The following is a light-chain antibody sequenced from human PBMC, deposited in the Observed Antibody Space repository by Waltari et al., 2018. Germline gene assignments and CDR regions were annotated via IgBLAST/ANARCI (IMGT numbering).Light chain of an antibody. Sequence: QAVVTQEPSLTVSPGGTVTLTVAPSPGPATSGHYPYWFQQKPGQAPRTLIYDTSNKHSWTPARFSGSLLGGKAALTLSGAQPEDEAEYYCLLSYRGARVFGGGTKLTVL. CDR2: DTS. CDR1: PGPATSGHY. V-gene: IGLV7-46*01. CDR3: LLSYRGARV. J-gene: IGLJ3*02.